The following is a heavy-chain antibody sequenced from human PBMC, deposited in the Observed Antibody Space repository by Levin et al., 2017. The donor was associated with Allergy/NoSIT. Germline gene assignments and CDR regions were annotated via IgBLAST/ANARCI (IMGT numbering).Heavy chain of an antibody. CDR2: IWYDGSKQ. CDR1: GFSFSSSG. Sequence: GESLKISCAASGFSFSSSGMHWVRQAPGKGLEWVALIWYDGSKQYYVDSVKGRFTISRDNSKNTLYLQMNSLRAEDTAVYYCGRCNGGSCYLDYWGQGTLVTVSS. V-gene: IGHV3-33*01. CDR3: GRCNGGSCYLDY. J-gene: IGHJ4*02. D-gene: IGHD2-15*01.